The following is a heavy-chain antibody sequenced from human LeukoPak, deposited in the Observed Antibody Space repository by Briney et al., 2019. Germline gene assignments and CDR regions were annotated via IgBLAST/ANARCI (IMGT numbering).Heavy chain of an antibody. CDR3: ASYLPIVGATSYFDY. V-gene: IGHV3-21*01. J-gene: IGHJ4*02. D-gene: IGHD1-26*01. CDR1: GFTFSSYS. Sequence: PGGSLRLSCAASGFTFSSYSMNWVRQAPGKGLEWVSSISSSSSCIYYADSVKGRFTISRDNAKNSLYLQMNSLRAEDTAVYYCASYLPIVGATSYFDYWGQGTLVTVSS. CDR2: ISSSSSCI.